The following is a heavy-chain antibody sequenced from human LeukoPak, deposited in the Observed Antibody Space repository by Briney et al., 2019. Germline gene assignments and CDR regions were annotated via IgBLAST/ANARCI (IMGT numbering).Heavy chain of an antibody. CDR2: INTNSGVT. CDR3: ARDTGFPFFDY. CDR1: GYTFTGYY. J-gene: IGHJ4*01. V-gene: IGHV1-2*02. Sequence: GASVKVSCKASGYTFTGYYIYWVRQAPGQGPEWLGWINTNSGVTNYAQKFQSRVTLTRDTSISTVYMVLSRLRSDDTAVYYCARDTGFPFFDYWGQGTLVTVSS.